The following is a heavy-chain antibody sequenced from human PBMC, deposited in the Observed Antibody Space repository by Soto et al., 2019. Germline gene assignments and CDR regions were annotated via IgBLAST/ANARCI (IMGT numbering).Heavy chain of an antibody. J-gene: IGHJ6*02. CDR1: GFTFDDYA. CDR3: AKAYTVTPTPYGMDV. D-gene: IGHD4-17*01. CDR2: ISWNSGSI. V-gene: IGHV3-9*01. Sequence: EVPLVESGGGLVQPGRSLRHSCAASGFTFDDYAMHWVRQAPGKGLEYVSGISWNSGSIAYADSVKGRFTISRDNAKNSLYLQMNSLRPEDTALYYCAKAYTVTPTPYGMDVWGQGTTVTVSS.